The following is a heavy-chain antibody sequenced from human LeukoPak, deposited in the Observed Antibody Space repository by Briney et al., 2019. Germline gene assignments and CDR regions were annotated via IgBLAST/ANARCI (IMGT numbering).Heavy chain of an antibody. J-gene: IGHJ4*02. Sequence: PSETLSLTCTVSGGSISNNYWSWIRQPPGKGLEWIGFIYVRGSTNYKPSLKSRVTISVDTSKNQFSLKLNSVTAADTAVYYCARRPAVAGVYYFDYWGQGTLVTVSS. D-gene: IGHD6-19*01. CDR3: ARRPAVAGVYYFDY. V-gene: IGHV4-59*12. CDR2: IYVRGST. CDR1: GGSISNNY.